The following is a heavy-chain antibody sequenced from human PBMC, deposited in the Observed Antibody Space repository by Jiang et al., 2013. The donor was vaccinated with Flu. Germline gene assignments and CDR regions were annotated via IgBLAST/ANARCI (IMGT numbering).Heavy chain of an antibody. CDR1: GFSFSRFG. V-gene: IGHV3-64D*06. Sequence: SGGGLVQPGGSLRLSCSASGFSFSRFGMHWVRQAPGKRLEYVSAISSDGRSTFYAVSVKGRFGISRDNSKNTLFLQMSSLRVEDTAVYYCVRVDQMFMVDYWGQGVLVTVSS. CDR3: VRVDQMFMVDY. D-gene: IGHD3-10*01. J-gene: IGHJ4*02. CDR2: ISSDGRST.